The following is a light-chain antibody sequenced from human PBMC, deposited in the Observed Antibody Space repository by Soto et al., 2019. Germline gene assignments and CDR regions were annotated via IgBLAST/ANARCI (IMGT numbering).Light chain of an antibody. CDR3: SSYAASNTHVV. Sequence: QSALTQPPSASGSPGQSVTISCTGTSSDVGGYNYVSWYQQYPGKAPKLMIYEVSKRPSGVPDRFSGSKSGNTASLTVSGLQAEDEADYYCSSYAASNTHVVFGRGTKLTVL. CDR1: SSDVGGYNY. V-gene: IGLV2-8*01. CDR2: EVS. J-gene: IGLJ2*01.